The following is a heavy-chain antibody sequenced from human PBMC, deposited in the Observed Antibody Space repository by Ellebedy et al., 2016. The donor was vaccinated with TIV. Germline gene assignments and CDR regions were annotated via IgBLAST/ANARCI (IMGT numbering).Heavy chain of an antibody. CDR2: VNEYSGKT. D-gene: IGHD6-19*01. Sequence: ASVKVSCXASGYTFRSYFFYWVRLAPGQGLEWMGSVNEYSGKTNYAQRLQGRVTMTTDTSTRTAYMDLRSLTTDDTAVYYCATGNGWGAPFDHWGQGTLVTVSS. V-gene: IGHV1-18*01. J-gene: IGHJ4*02. CDR1: GYTFRSYF. CDR3: ATGNGWGAPFDH.